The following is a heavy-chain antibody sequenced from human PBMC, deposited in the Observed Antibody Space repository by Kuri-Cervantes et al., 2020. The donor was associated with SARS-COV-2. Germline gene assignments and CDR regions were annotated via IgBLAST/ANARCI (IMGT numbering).Heavy chain of an antibody. CDR2: IYYSGST. D-gene: IGHD4-17*01. Sequence: ESLKISCTVSGATISSSSYYWGWIRQPTGRGLEWIGSIYYSGSTYYNSSLKSRVTIFVDTSKNQFSVKLRSVTAADTAVYYCARHDLTTETTRERGLDYWGQGTLVTVSS. J-gene: IGHJ4*02. CDR1: GATISSSSYY. V-gene: IGHV4-39*01. CDR3: ARHDLTTETTRERGLDY.